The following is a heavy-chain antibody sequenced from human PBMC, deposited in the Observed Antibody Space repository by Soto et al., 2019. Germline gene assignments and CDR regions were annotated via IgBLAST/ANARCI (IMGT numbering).Heavy chain of an antibody. CDR3: ARVGCRSTSCYRWLRGHNWFDP. D-gene: IGHD2-2*02. CDR1: GGSISSSSYY. CDR2: ICYSGST. J-gene: IGHJ5*02. Sequence: SERLSLTCPVSGGSISSSSYYWGWLRQPPGKGLAWLGSICYSGSTYYNPAIKSRVTISVDTSKNQCSLKLSSVTAADTAVYYCARVGCRSTSCYRWLRGHNWFDPWGQGTRVTVSA. V-gene: IGHV4-39*01.